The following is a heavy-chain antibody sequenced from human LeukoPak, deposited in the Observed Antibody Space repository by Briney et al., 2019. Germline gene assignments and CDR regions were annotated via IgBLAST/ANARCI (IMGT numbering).Heavy chain of an antibody. D-gene: IGHD5-12*01. Sequence: ASVKVSCKASGYTFTGYYMHWVRQAPGQGLEWMGWINPNSGATNYAQKFQGRVTMTRDTSISTAYMELSRLTSDDTTVYYCASLYSGYDFGWFDPWGQGTLVTVSS. CDR3: ASLYSGYDFGWFDP. CDR1: GYTFTGYY. CDR2: INPNSGAT. V-gene: IGHV1-2*02. J-gene: IGHJ5*02.